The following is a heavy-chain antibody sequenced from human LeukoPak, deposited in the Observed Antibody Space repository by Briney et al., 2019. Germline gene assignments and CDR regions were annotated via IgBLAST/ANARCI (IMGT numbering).Heavy chain of an antibody. J-gene: IGHJ4*02. D-gene: IGHD7-27*01. CDR1: GFTFSSYY. V-gene: IGHV3-23*01. CDR3: AKALYDSTGDGY. Sequence: GGSLRLSCAASGFTFSSYYMNWVRQAPGKGLEWVSAIDASGRNTHYAGSVKGRFSISRDNSKNTLILQMNSLRVEDTAVYYCAKALYDSTGDGYWGQGTLVTISS. CDR2: IDASGRNT.